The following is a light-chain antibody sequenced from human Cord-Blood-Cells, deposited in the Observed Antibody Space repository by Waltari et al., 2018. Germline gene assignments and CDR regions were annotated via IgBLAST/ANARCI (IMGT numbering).Light chain of an antibody. V-gene: IGKV4-1*01. CDR2: WAS. Sequence: DIVMTQSPDSLAVSLGERATINCKSSQSVLYSSNNKNYLAWYQQKPGQPPKLLIYWASTRESGVPDRFSGSGSGTEFTLTISSLQAEDVAVYYFQQYYSTPFTFGPGTKVDIK. CDR1: QSVLYSSNNKNY. CDR3: QQYYSTPFT. J-gene: IGKJ3*01.